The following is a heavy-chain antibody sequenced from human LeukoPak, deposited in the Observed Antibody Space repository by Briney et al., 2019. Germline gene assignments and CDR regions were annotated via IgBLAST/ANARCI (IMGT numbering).Heavy chain of an antibody. J-gene: IGHJ4*02. CDR2: IYYSGST. V-gene: IGHV4-59*08. CDR1: GGSMSPYH. Sequence: SETLSLTCTVSGGSMSPYHRGWIRQPPGKGLEWTGYIYYSGSTNYNPSLKSRVTISVDTSKNQFSLKLSSVTAADTAIYYCARAVSGRFDYWGQGTLVTVSS. CDR3: ARAVSGRFDY. D-gene: IGHD6-19*01.